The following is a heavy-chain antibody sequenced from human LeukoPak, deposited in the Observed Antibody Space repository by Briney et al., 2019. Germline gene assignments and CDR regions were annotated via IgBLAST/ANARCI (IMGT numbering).Heavy chain of an antibody. Sequence: PSETLSLTCTVSGGSISSGDYYWSWIRQPPGKGLEWIGYIYYSGSTYYDPSLKSRVTISVDTSKNQFSLKLSSVTAADTAVYYCAREVPGLHRYNWFDPWGQGTLVTVSS. J-gene: IGHJ5*02. CDR3: AREVPGLHRYNWFDP. V-gene: IGHV4-30-4*08. CDR1: GGSISSGDYY. CDR2: IYYSGST. D-gene: IGHD4-11*01.